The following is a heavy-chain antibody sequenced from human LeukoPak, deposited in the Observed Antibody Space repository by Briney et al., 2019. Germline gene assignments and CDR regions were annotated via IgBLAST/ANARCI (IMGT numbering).Heavy chain of an antibody. V-gene: IGHV1-8*01. CDR2: MNPNSGNT. D-gene: IGHD6-19*01. Sequence: ASVKVSCKASGYTFTSYDINWVRQATGQGLEWMGWMNPNSGNTGYAQKFQGRVTMTRNTSISTAYMELSSLRSDDTAVYYCARVSPYSSGIDYWGQGTLVTVSS. CDR1: GYTFTSYD. CDR3: ARVSPYSSGIDY. J-gene: IGHJ4*02.